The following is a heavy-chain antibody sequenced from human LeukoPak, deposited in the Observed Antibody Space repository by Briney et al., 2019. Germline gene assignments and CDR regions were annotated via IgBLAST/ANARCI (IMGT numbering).Heavy chain of an antibody. Sequence: GGSLRLSCALSGFTFRSNSMNWVRQAPGKGLEWVSSISSSSSYIYYADSVKGRFTISRDNAKNSLYLQMNSLRHEDTAVYYCARDWPEDIVVVLAASFDYWGQGTLVTVSS. CDR1: GFTFRSNS. V-gene: IGHV3-21*01. J-gene: IGHJ4*02. CDR2: ISSSSSYI. D-gene: IGHD2-2*01. CDR3: ARDWPEDIVVVLAASFDY.